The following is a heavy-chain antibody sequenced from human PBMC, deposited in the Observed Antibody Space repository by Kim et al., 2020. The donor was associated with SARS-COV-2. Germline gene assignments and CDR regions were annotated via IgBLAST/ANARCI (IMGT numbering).Heavy chain of an antibody. CDR2: ISSSGSTI. D-gene: IGHD2-2*01. Sequence: GGSLRLSCAASGFPFSVYYMSWIRQAPGKGLEWVSYISSSGSTIYYADSVKGRFTISRDNAKNSLYLQMNSLRAEDTAVYYCAGGIPAARDYYYYYYMDVWGKGTTVTVSS. V-gene: IGHV3-11*01. J-gene: IGHJ6*03. CDR1: GFPFSVYY. CDR3: AGGIPAARDYYYYYYMDV.